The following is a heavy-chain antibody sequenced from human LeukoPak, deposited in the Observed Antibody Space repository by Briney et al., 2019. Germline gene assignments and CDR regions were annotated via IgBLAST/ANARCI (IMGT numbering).Heavy chain of an antibody. CDR1: GFTFYDYA. CDR2: ISGDGGST. Sequence: PGGSLRLSCASSGFTFYDYAMHWVRQAPGKGLEWVSLISGDGGSTYYADSVKGRFTISRDNSKNCLYLQMNSLSTEDTALYYCAKDTSAWWFDYWGQGTLVTVSS. D-gene: IGHD2-15*01. J-gene: IGHJ4*02. CDR3: AKDTSAWWFDY. V-gene: IGHV3-43*02.